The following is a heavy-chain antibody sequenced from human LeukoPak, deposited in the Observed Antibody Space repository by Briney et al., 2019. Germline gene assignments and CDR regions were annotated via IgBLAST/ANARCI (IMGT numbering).Heavy chain of an antibody. CDR3: AKDSRNWGYYSY. V-gene: IGHV3-23*01. CDR1: GFTFSSYA. J-gene: IGHJ4*02. CDR2: ISGSGGST. D-gene: IGHD7-27*01. Sequence: PGGSLRLSCAASGFTFSSYAMSLVRQAAGKGLEWVSAISGSGGSTYYADSVKGRFTISRDNSKNTLYLQMNSLRAEDTAVYYCAKDSRNWGYYSYWGQGTLVTVSS.